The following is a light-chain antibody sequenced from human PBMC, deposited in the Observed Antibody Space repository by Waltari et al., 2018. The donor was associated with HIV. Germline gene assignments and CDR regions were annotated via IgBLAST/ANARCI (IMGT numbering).Light chain of an antibody. CDR2: KDS. Sequence: DLTQPPSVSVPPGQTATITCTGDAFTKQYGYCYQKKAGQAPVLLINKDSERLSGIPERFSGSSSGTSLTLTINGVRAEDEAEYYCQSADSSGVDFVVFGGGTKLTVL. CDR3: QSADSSGVDFVV. CDR1: AFTKQY. V-gene: IGLV3-25*03. J-gene: IGLJ2*01.